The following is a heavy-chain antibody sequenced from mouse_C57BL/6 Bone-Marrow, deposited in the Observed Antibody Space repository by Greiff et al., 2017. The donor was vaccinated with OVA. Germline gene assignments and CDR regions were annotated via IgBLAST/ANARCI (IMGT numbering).Heavy chain of an antibody. CDR3: ARPLHYSKGDWYFDV. CDR1: GYTFTSYW. J-gene: IGHJ1*03. D-gene: IGHD2-5*01. CDR2: IYPGSGST. Sequence: QVQLQQSGAELVKPGASVKMSCKASGYTFTSYWITWVKQRPGQGLEWIGDIYPGSGSTNYNEKFKSKATLTVDTSSSTAYMELHSLTSEDSAVYFCARPLHYSKGDWYFDVWGTGTTVTVSS. V-gene: IGHV1-55*01.